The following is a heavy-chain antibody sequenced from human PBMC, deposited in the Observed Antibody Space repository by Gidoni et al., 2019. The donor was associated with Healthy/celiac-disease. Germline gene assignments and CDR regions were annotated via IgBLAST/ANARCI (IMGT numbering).Heavy chain of an antibody. Sequence: QVQLVESGGGVVQPGRSLRLSCAASGFTFRSYAMHWVRQAPGKGLEWVAVISYDGSNKYYADSVKGRFTISRDNSKNTLYLQMNSLRAEDTAVYYCARTSYYYDSSGYYLDYWGQGTLVTVSS. CDR3: ARTSYYYDSSGYYLDY. D-gene: IGHD3-22*01. CDR1: GFTFRSYA. CDR2: ISYDGSNK. V-gene: IGHV3-30-3*01. J-gene: IGHJ4*02.